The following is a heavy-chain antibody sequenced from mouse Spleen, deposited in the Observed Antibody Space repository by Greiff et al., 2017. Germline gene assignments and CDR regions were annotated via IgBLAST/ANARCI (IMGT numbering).Heavy chain of an antibody. CDR3: ARRSGYFDV. CDR2: INPSTGGT. CDR1: GYSFTGYY. V-gene: IGHV1-42*01. Sequence: DVQLQESGPELVKPGASVKISCKASGYSFTGYYMNWVKQSPEKSLEWIGEINPSTGGTTYNQKFKAKATLTVDKSSSTAYMQLKSLTSEDSAVYYCARRSGYFDVWGAGTTVTVSS. J-gene: IGHJ1*01.